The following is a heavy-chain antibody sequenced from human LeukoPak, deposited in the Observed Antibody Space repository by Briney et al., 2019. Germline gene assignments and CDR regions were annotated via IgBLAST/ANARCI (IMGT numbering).Heavy chain of an antibody. CDR2: ISGSGTI. CDR1: GGSINRY. V-gene: IGHV4-4*07. CDR3: ARHIQIAFRVFRLGWIDP. D-gene: IGHD3-3*02. Sequence: SETLSLTCTVSGGSINRYWSWVRPPAGQGLEWIGRISGSGTITYNPALQSRLSISIDAAKNQFSLKLSSVTAADTAVYYCARHIQIAFRVFRLGWIDPWGQGTLVTVSS. J-gene: IGHJ5*02.